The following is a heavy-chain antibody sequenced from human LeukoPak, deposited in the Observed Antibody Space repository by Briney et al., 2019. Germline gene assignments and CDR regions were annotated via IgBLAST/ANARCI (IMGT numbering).Heavy chain of an antibody. V-gene: IGHV1-2*02. CDR3: ARQHYYDSSGLNDAFDI. CDR2: INPNSGGT. J-gene: IGHJ3*02. CDR1: GYTFTGYY. Sequence: ASVKVSCKASGYTFTGYYMHWVRQAPGQGLEWMGWINPNSGGTNYAQKFQGRVTMTRDTSIGTAYMELSRLRSDDTAVYYCARQHYYDSSGLNDAFDIWGQGTMVTVSS. D-gene: IGHD3-22*01.